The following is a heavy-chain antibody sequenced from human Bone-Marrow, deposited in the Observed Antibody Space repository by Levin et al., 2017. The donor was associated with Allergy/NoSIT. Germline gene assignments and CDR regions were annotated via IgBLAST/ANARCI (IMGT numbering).Heavy chain of an antibody. Sequence: SGESLKISCKASGYTFTGYYMHWVRQAPGQGLEWMGWINPNSGGTNYAQKFQGRVTMTRDTSISTAYMELSRLRSDDTAVYYCARGGYCTNGVCFNYYYDGMDVWGQGTTVTVSS. CDR2: INPNSGGT. J-gene: IGHJ6*02. CDR3: ARGGYCTNGVCFNYYYDGMDV. CDR1: GYTFTGYY. V-gene: IGHV1-2*02. D-gene: IGHD2-8*01.